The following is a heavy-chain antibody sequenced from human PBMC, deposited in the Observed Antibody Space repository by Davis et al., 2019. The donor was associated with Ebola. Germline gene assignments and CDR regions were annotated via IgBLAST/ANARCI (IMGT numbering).Heavy chain of an antibody. CDR2: ISDTSRTI. CDR1: GFRFSDYY. V-gene: IGHV3-11*01. Sequence: PGGSLRLSCAASGFRFSDYYMTWIRQAPGKGLECISYISDTSRTIYYADSVKGRFTISRDNAKKSLFLQMNSLGAEDTAVYYCARAAVSASKSWFDPWGQGTLVTVSS. CDR3: ARAAVSASKSWFDP. J-gene: IGHJ5*02. D-gene: IGHD4-11*01.